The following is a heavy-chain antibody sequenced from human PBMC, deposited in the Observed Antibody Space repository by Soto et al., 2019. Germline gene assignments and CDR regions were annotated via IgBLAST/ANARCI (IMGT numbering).Heavy chain of an antibody. CDR1: GGSISSGGYY. Sequence: QVQLQESGPGLVKPSQTLSLTCTVSGGSISSGGYYWSWIRQHPGKGLEWIGYIYYSGSTYYNPSLKSRVTISVDTSKNQFSLKLSSVSAADTAVYYCARGVGIGWMKYYFDYWGQGTLVTVSS. D-gene: IGHD6-19*01. CDR2: IYYSGST. CDR3: ARGVGIGWMKYYFDY. J-gene: IGHJ4*02. V-gene: IGHV4-31*03.